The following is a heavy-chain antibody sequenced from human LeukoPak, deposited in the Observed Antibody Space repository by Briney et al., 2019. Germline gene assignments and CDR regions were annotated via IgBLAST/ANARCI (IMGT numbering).Heavy chain of an antibody. CDR3: VRSKSGAYGWFDP. CDR2: IYYTGNT. J-gene: IGHJ5*02. V-gene: IGHV4-59*01. CDR1: GGSISGYF. D-gene: IGHD2-15*01. Sequence: SETLFLTCTVSGGSISGYFWTWIRQPPGKGLEWIGYIYYTGNTNYNPSLKSRVTISIDTSKNHFSLNVNSVTAADAAVYYCVRSKSGAYGWFDPWGPGTLVTVSS.